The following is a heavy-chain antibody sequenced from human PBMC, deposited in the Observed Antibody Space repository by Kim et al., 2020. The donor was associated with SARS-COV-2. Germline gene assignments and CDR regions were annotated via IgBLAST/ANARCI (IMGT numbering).Heavy chain of an antibody. J-gene: IGHJ3*02. Sequence: GGSLRLSCAASGFTFSGSALHWVRQAPGKGLQWVALISYSGTNKYYADSVKGRFTISRDNSRNTLYLHMNSLRAEDTAVYFCAPEGPLPLSDAFDIWG. D-gene: IGHD2-15*01. CDR1: GFTFSGSA. CDR2: ISYSGTNK. V-gene: IGHV3-30*04. CDR3: APEGPLPLSDAFDI.